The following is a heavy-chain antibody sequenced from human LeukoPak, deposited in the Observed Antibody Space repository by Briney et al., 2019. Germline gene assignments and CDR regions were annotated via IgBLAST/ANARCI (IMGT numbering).Heavy chain of an antibody. J-gene: IGHJ6*03. V-gene: IGHV3-23*01. CDR2: MSGSGGRT. D-gene: IGHD3-10*01. CDR3: ARDLYGSGSYYMDV. CDR1: GFTFSSYA. Sequence: GGSLRLSCAASGFTFSSYAMSWVRQAPGKGLEWVSSMSGSGGRTYYADSVKGRFTISRDNAKNSLYLQMNSLRAEDTAVYYCARDLYGSGSYYMDVWGKGTTVTVSS.